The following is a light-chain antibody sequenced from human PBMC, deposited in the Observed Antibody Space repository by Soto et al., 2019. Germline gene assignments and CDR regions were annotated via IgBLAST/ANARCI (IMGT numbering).Light chain of an antibody. CDR3: LLVYSDAWV. CDR2: DTY. V-gene: IGLV7-46*01. CDR1: TGTVTSSHY. J-gene: IGLJ2*01. Sequence: AVVTQAPSLTVSPGGTVTLTCGSSTGTVTSSHYPYWFQQKAGQAPRTLIYDTYNKQSWTPARFSGSLLGGKAALTLSGAQPEDEADYHCLLVYSDAWVFGGGTKLTVL.